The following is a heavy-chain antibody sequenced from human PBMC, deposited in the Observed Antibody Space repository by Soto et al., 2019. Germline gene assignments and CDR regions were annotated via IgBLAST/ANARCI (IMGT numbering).Heavy chain of an antibody. V-gene: IGHV3-9*01. D-gene: IGHD3-10*01. Sequence: EVQLVESGGGLVQPGRSLRLSFAASGFTFDDYAMHWVRQAPGKGLEWVSGISWDSGSIGYADSVKGRFTISRDNAKYSLYLQITTLRSEDTALYYCAKDRGTDYYGSGNCFDYWGQGTLVTVSS. CDR3: AKDRGTDYYGSGNCFDY. CDR2: ISWDSGSI. J-gene: IGHJ4*02. CDR1: GFTFDDYA.